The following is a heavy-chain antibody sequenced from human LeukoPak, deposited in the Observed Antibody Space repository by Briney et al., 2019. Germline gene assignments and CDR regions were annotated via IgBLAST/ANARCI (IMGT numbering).Heavy chain of an antibody. D-gene: IGHD6-19*01. CDR3: ARARGSGWYYFDY. CDR2: IYSGGST. V-gene: IGHV3-66*01. J-gene: IGHJ4*02. Sequence: PGGSLRLSCAASGFTVSSNYMSWVRQAPGKGLEWVSLIYSGGSTYYADSAKDRFFISRDNSKNTLYPQMNSLRAEDTAVYYCARARGSGWYYFDYWGQGTLVTVSS. CDR1: GFTVSSNY.